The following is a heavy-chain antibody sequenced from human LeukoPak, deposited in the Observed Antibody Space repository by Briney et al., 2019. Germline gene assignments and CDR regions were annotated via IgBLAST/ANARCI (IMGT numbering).Heavy chain of an antibody. D-gene: IGHD1-14*01. CDR3: TRSGLTGMRKYPRADYYYYGMDV. V-gene: IGHV4-34*01. J-gene: IGHJ6*02. Sequence: PSETLSLTCAVYGGSFSGYYWSWIRQPPGKGLEWIAEINHSGGTNYNPSLKSRVTISVDTSTNQFSLKLSSVTAADTAVYFCTRSGLTGMRKYPRADYYYYGMDVWGQGTAVTVSS. CDR2: INHSGGT. CDR1: GGSFSGYY.